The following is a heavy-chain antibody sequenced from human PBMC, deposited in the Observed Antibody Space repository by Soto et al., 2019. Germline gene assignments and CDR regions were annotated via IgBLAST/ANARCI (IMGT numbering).Heavy chain of an antibody. Sequence: QVQLVESGGGVVQPGRSLRLSCAASGFTFSSYAMHWFRQAPGKGLEWVAVISYDGSNKYYADSVKGRFTISRDNSKNTLYLQMNSLRAEDTAVYYCARSRLGGDAFDIWGQGTMVTVSS. CDR1: GFTFSSYA. D-gene: IGHD3-16*01. V-gene: IGHV3-30-3*01. CDR2: ISYDGSNK. CDR3: ARSRLGGDAFDI. J-gene: IGHJ3*02.